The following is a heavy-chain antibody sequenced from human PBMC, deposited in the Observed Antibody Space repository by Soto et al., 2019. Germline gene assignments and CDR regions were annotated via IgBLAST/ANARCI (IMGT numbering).Heavy chain of an antibody. CDR3: ARQGTSTAMVYYYAMDV. V-gene: IGHV5-10-1*01. CDR2: IDPSDSYT. Sequence: PGESLKISCKGSGYSFTTYWISWVRQMPGKGLEWMGRIDPSDSYTNYSPSFQGHVTISADKSISTAYLQWSSLKASDTAMYYCARQGTSTAMVYYYAMDVWGQGTTVTVSS. D-gene: IGHD5-18*01. CDR1: GYSFTTYW. J-gene: IGHJ6*02.